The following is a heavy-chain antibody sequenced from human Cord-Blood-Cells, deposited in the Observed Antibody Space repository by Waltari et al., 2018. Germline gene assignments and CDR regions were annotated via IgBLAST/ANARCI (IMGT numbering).Heavy chain of an antibody. CDR2: IYYSGST. J-gene: IGHJ4*02. CDR1: GGSISSSSYY. Sequence: QLQLQESGPGLVKPSETLSLTCTVSGGSISSSSYYWGWIRQPPGKGLEWIGSIYYSGSTYYNPSLKSRVTISVDTSKNQFSLKLSSVTAADTAVYYCARLSEQVNNYYFDYWGQGTLVTVSS. CDR3: ARLSEQVNNYYFDY. D-gene: IGHD1-20*01. V-gene: IGHV4-39*01.